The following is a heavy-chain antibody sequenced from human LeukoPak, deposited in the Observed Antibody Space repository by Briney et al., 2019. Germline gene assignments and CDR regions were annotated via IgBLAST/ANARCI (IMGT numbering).Heavy chain of an antibody. Sequence: ASVKVSCKASGYTFTSYHMHWVRQAPGQGLEWMGIINPSGGSTSYAQKFQGRVTMTRDTSTSTVYMELSSLRSEDTAVYYCARDWRYYDSRLYYFDYWGQGTLVTVSS. V-gene: IGHV1-46*01. J-gene: IGHJ4*02. D-gene: IGHD3-22*01. CDR3: ARDWRYYDSRLYYFDY. CDR2: INPSGGST. CDR1: GYTFTSYH.